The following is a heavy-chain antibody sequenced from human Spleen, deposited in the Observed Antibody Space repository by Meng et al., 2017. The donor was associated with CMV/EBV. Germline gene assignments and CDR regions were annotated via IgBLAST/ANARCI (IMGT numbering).Heavy chain of an antibody. Sequence: GGSLRLSCAASGFTFADYDMHWVRQAPGKGLEWVSVIYSGGRTFYAESVKGRFTISRDNSKNTLYLQMDSLRHGDTAVYFCARQDESGSPWGPGTLVTVSS. CDR1: GFTFADYD. CDR2: IYSGGRT. V-gene: IGHV3-66*02. D-gene: IGHD1-26*01. CDR3: ARQDESGSP. J-gene: IGHJ5*02.